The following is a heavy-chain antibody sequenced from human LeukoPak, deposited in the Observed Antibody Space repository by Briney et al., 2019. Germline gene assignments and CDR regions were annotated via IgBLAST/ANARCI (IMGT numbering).Heavy chain of an antibody. J-gene: IGHJ6*02. V-gene: IGHV4/OR15-8*01. CDR1: VGSISSGNW. CDR3: ATAPILRGEGGEHYKYGMDV. Sequence: SETLSLTCGVSVGSISSGNWWSWVRQSPGKGLEWIGEIYHNGTPNYNPSLKSRVTIAADTFKNHFSLKLTSVTAADTAVYYCATAPILRGEGGEHYKYGMDVWGQGTTVIVSS. CDR2: IYHNGTP. D-gene: IGHD2-2*02.